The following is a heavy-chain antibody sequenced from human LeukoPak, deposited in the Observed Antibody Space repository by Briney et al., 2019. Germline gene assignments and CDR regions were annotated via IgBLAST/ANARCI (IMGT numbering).Heavy chain of an antibody. D-gene: IGHD3-10*01. V-gene: IGHV4-59*02. CDR3: ARGSLSTWYGETDS. CDR1: GGSVSDYY. CDR2: IYYTGTT. J-gene: IGHJ4*02. Sequence: SETLSLTCTVSGGSVSDYYWSWIRQSPGKGLEWIGYIYYTGTTSYNPSLKSRVTISAETSKNQFSLNLISVTAADTAVYYCARGSLSTWYGETDSWGQGTLVIVSS.